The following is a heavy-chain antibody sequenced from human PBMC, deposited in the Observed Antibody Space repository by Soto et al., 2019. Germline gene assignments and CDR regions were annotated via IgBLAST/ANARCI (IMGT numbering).Heavy chain of an antibody. V-gene: IGHV4-30-2*01. CDR2: VYHNGIT. D-gene: IGHD3-10*01. Sequence: PSETLSLTCAVSGASISRGGSSWSWIRQAPGPGLEWIGYVYHNGITNYNPSLKSRVTISVDKSQNQFSLSLNSVTAADTAVYYCARGLAVRGSYGLDVWGQGTTVTVSS. J-gene: IGHJ6*02. CDR3: ARGLAVRGSYGLDV. CDR1: GASISRGGSS.